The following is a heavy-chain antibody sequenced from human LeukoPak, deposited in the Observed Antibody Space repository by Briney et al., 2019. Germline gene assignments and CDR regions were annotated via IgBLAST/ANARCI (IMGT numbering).Heavy chain of an antibody. CDR3: GKDISRRGMAVAED. CDR2: IKYDASST. CDR1: GFTFSSHW. J-gene: IGHJ4*02. V-gene: IGHV3-74*01. D-gene: IGHD6-19*01. Sequence: GGSLRLSCADSGFTFSSHWMHWVRQAPGKGLVWVSRIKYDASSTSYADSVKGRFTISRDISRSSLYLQMTSLRADDTAFYYCGKDISRRGMAVAEDWGRGTLVTVSS.